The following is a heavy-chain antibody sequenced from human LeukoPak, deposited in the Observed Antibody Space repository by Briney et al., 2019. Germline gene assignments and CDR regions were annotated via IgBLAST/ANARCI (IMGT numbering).Heavy chain of an antibody. D-gene: IGHD2-2*01. V-gene: IGHV3-30-3*01. CDR1: GFTFSSYA. CDR3: ARADSTSGWGYYYYGMDV. CDR2: ISYDGSNK. Sequence: GGSLRLSCAASGFTFSSYAMHWARQAPGKGLEWVAVISYDGSNKYYADSVKGRFTISRDNSKNTLYLQMNSLRAEDTAVYYCARADSTSGWGYYYYGMDVWGQGTTVTVSS. J-gene: IGHJ6*02.